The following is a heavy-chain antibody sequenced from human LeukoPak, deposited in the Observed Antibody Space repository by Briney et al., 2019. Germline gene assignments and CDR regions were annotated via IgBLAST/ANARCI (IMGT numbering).Heavy chain of an antibody. CDR3: ARRGCNGGSCYGY. D-gene: IGHD2-15*01. CDR1: GYSFTNYW. CDR2: IDPSDSYT. V-gene: IGHV5-10-1*01. J-gene: IGHJ4*02. Sequence: GESLKISCKISGYSFTNYWINWVRQMPGKGLEWMGRIDPSDSYTNYSPSFQGHVTISADKSINTAYLQWGSLKASDTAMYYCARRGCNGGSCYGYWGQGTLVTVSS.